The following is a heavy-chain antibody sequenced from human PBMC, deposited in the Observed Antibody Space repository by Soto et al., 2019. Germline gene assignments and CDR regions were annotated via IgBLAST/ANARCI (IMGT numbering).Heavy chain of an antibody. CDR1: GYTFTSYD. CDR3: ARGPRWFGEFYYYYMDV. CDR2: MNPNSGNT. D-gene: IGHD3-10*01. V-gene: IGHV1-8*01. J-gene: IGHJ6*03. Sequence: ASVKVSCKASGYTFTSYDINWVRQATGQGLEWMGWMNPNSGNTGYAQKFQGRVTMTRNTSISTAYMELSSLRSEDTAVYYCARGPRWFGEFYYYYMDVWGKGTTVTVSS.